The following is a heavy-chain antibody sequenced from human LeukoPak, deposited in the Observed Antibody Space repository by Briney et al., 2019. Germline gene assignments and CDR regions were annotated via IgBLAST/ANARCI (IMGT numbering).Heavy chain of an antibody. CDR1: GGTFSSYA. V-gene: IGHV1-69*05. Sequence: GASVKVSCKASGGTFSSYAISWVRQAPGQGLEWMGGIIPIFGTANYAQKFQGRVTITTDESTSTAYMELSSLRSEDTAVCYCARTGGDSSGYYPDYWGQGTLVTVSS. J-gene: IGHJ4*02. CDR2: IIPIFGTA. D-gene: IGHD3-22*01. CDR3: ARTGGDSSGYYPDY.